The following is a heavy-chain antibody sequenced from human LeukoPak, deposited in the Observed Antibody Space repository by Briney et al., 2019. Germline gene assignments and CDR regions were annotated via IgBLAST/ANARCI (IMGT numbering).Heavy chain of an antibody. V-gene: IGHV4-34*01. Sequence: SETLSLTCAVYGGSFSGYYWSWVRQPPGKGLEWIWEINHSGSTNYNPSLKSRVTISVDTSKNQFSLKLSSVTAADTAVYYCCSYGLDAFDIWGQGTMVTVSS. CDR3: CSYGLDAFDI. CDR1: GGSFSGYY. J-gene: IGHJ3*02. D-gene: IGHD2-15*01. CDR2: INHSGST.